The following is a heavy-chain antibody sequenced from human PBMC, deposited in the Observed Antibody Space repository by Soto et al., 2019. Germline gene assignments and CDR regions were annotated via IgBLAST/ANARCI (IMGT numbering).Heavy chain of an antibody. CDR1: GFTFSSYG. D-gene: IGHD3-22*01. CDR3: VLSYYDSSGYEK. CDR2: ISYDGSNK. Sequence: QVQLVESGGGVVQPGRSLRLSCAASGFTFSSYGMHWVRQAPGKGLEWVAVISYDGSNKYYADSVKGRFTISRDNSKNTLYLQTNSLRAEDTAVYYCVLSYYDSSGYEKWGQGTLVTVSS. J-gene: IGHJ4*02. V-gene: IGHV3-30*03.